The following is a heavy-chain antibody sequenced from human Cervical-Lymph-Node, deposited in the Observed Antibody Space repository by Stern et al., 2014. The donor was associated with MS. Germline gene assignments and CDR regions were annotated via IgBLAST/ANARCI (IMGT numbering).Heavy chain of an antibody. CDR1: GFTFNTYT. D-gene: IGHD1-14*01. J-gene: IGHJ4*02. CDR3: ASAPEKAPKYFDY. Sequence: EVQLEESGGGLVKPGGSLRLSCEASGFTFNTYTRNWIRQAPGKGLEWVSSISSSSNYIYYTHTVKGRFTMSRDNAKNSVYLHMTSLRAEDTAVYYCASAPEKAPKYFDYWGQGTLVTVSS. CDR2: ISSSSNYI. V-gene: IGHV3-21*01.